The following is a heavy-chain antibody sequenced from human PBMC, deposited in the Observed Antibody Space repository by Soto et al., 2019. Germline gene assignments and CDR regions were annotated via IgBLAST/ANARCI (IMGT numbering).Heavy chain of an antibody. CDR3: ARGSYYYYGMGV. CDR1: GGTFSSYA. J-gene: IGHJ6*02. CDR2: IIPIFGTA. V-gene: IGHV1-69*06. Sequence: SVTVSFQASGGTFSSYAISWVRQAPGQGLEWMGGIIPIFGTANYAQKFQGRVTITADKSTSTAYMELSSLRSEDTAVYYCARGSYYYYGMGVWGQGTTVTVSS.